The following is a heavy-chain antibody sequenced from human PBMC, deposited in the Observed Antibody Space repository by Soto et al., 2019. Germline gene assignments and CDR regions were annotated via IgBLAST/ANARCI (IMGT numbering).Heavy chain of an antibody. CDR3: ARVWGTTRYYYGMDV. Sequence: QVQLQESGPGLVKPSETLSLTCTVSGGSISSYYWSWIRQPPGKGLEWIGYIYYSGSTNYNPSLNSRVTISVDTSKNQFSLKLSSVTAADTAVYYCARVWGTTRYYYGMDVWGQGTTVTVSS. CDR2: IYYSGST. V-gene: IGHV4-59*01. CDR1: GGSISSYY. D-gene: IGHD2-2*01. J-gene: IGHJ6*02.